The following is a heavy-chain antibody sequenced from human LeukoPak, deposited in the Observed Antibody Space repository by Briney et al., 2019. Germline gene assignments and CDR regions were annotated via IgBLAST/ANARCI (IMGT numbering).Heavy chain of an antibody. Sequence: ASVKVSCKASGYTFIAYYMHWVRQAPGQGLEWVGWINPDSGGTNYAQKFQGRVTMTRDTSISTAYMEVNRLTSEDTAVYYCARDPYDILNGYWAWGQGTMVTVSS. CDR1: GYTFIAYY. CDR3: ARDPYDILNGYWA. CDR2: INPDSGGT. J-gene: IGHJ5*02. D-gene: IGHD3-9*01. V-gene: IGHV1-2*02.